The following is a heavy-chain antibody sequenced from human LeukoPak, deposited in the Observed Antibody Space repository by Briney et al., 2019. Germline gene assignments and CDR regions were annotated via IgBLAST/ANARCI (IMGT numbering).Heavy chain of an antibody. V-gene: IGHV3-9*01. Sequence: PGGSLRLSCAASGFTFDDYAMHWVRQAPGKGLEWVSGISWNSGSIGYAGSVKGRFTISRDNSKNTLYLQMNSLRAEDTAVYYCASQSGSYSFEDYWGQGTLVTVSS. CDR3: ASQSGSYSFEDY. J-gene: IGHJ4*02. CDR1: GFTFDDYA. CDR2: ISWNSGSI. D-gene: IGHD1-26*01.